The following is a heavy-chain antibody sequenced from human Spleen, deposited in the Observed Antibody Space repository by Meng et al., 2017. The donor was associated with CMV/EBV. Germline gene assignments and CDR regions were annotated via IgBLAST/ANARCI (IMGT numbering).Heavy chain of an antibody. J-gene: IGHJ4*02. CDR2: INTNTGNP. V-gene: IGHV7-4-1*02. D-gene: IGHD1-14*01. CDR3: ASGLVRGTEPSY. CDR1: GYTFNTSA. Sequence: QVQLVQPGSELKKPGASVKVSCKASGYTFNTSAMNWVRQAPGQGLEWMGWINTNTGNPTYAPGFTGWFVFSLDPSVSTASLQISSLKAEDTAMYSCASGLVRGTEPSYWGQETLVTVSS.